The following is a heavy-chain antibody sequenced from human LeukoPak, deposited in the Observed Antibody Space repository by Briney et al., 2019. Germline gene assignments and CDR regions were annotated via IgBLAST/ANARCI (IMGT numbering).Heavy chain of an antibody. D-gene: IGHD7-27*01. V-gene: IGHV4-59*01. CDR1: GDFITAYY. Sequence: SETLSLTCTVSGDFITAYYWSWIRQPPGKGLEWIDYVYYSGSTEYNPSLRGRVTISLEMSKHQFSLSLTSVTAADTAVYYCASNTGTVFDYWGQGALVTVSS. CDR3: ASNTGTVFDY. CDR2: VYYSGST. J-gene: IGHJ4*02.